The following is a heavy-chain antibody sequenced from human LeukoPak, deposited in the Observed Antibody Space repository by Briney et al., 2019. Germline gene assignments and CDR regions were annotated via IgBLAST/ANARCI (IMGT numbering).Heavy chain of an antibody. CDR2: INHSGST. CDR1: GGSFSGCY. J-gene: IGHJ4*02. CDR3: AENLRSSYVSN. D-gene: IGHD3-10*02. V-gene: IGHV4-34*01. Sequence: SSETLSLTCAVYGGSFSGCYWSWIRQPPGKGLEWIGEINHSGSTNYNPSLKSRVTISVDTSKNQFSLKLSSVTAADTAVYCCAENLRSSYVSNWGQGTLVTVSS.